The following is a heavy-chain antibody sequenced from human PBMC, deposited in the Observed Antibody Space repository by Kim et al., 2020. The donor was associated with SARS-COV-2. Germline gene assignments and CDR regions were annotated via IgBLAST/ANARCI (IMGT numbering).Heavy chain of an antibody. CDR1: GFTFSDYY. V-gene: IGHV3-11*01. CDR2: ISSSGRTI. J-gene: IGHJ4*02. Sequence: GGSLRLSCAASGFTFSDYYMSWLRQAPGKGLEWVAYISSSGRTINYADSVKGRFTISRDNAKNSLYLQMNSLRAEDTAVYYCARGDYYDSSGYRWGQGT. D-gene: IGHD3-22*01. CDR3: ARGDYYDSSGYR.